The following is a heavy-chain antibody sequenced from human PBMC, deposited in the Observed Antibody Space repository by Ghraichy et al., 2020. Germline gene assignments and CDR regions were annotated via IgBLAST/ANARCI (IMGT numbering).Heavy chain of an antibody. CDR2: INPNSGGT. D-gene: IGHD5-18*01. J-gene: IGHJ5*02. Sequence: ASVKVSCKASGYIFTGYYMHWVRQAPGQGLEWMGWINPNSGGTNYAQKFQGRVTMTRDTSISTAYMELSRLRSDDTAVYYCARWIQLWSPYNWFDPWGQGTLVTVSS. CDR3: ARWIQLWSPYNWFDP. CDR1: GYIFTGYY. V-gene: IGHV1-2*02.